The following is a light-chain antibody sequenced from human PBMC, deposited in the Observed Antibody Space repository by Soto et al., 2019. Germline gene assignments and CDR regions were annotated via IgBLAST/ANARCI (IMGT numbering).Light chain of an antibody. Sequence: EIVMTQSPATLSVSPGERATLSCRASQSVSSNLAWYQQKPGQAPRLLIYGASTRATGIPARFSGSGSGTEFTLTISSLQSEDFAVDYCQQYNNWPPVTFGQGTNVEIK. CDR1: QSVSSN. CDR3: QQYNNWPPVT. J-gene: IGKJ1*01. CDR2: GAS. V-gene: IGKV3-15*01.